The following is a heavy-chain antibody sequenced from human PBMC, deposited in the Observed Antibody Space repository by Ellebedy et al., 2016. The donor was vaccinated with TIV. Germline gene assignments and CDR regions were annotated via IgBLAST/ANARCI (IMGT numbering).Heavy chain of an antibody. CDR3: ARGPTTVTTETTYYYYGMDV. J-gene: IGHJ6*02. D-gene: IGHD4-17*01. Sequence: MPSETLSLTCTVSGGSISSYYWSWIRQPPGTGLEWIGYIYYSGSTNYNPSRKSRVTISVDTSKNQFSLKLSSVTAADTAVYYCARGPTTVTTETTYYYYGMDVWGQGTTVTVSS. V-gene: IGHV4-59*01. CDR2: IYYSGST. CDR1: GGSISSYY.